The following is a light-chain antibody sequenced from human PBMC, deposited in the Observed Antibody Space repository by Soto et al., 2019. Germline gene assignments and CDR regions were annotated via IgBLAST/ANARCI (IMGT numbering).Light chain of an antibody. CDR1: QSVDSTY. CDR2: ATS. V-gene: IGKV3-20*01. Sequence: EIVLTQSPGTLSLSPGERAPLSCRASQSVDSTYLAWYQQKPDQSPRLLIYATSTRAAGIPDRFSGSGSGTDFTLTISRLEPDDVAVYYCQQYDTSPPMYTFGQGTKVDIK. J-gene: IGKJ2*01. CDR3: QQYDTSPPMYT.